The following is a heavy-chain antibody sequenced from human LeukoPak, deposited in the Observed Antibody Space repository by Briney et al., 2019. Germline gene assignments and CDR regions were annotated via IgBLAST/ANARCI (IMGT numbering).Heavy chain of an antibody. CDR1: GGSISSYC. J-gene: IGHJ5*02. V-gene: IGHV4-4*07. CDR2: ICSSGST. Sequence: SETLSLTCTVSGGSISSYCWIWIRQSAGKGLEWIGRICSSGSTVYNPSLKSRVTISSDMSNNQFSLKLTSVTAADTAVYYSARDRGTDGSDQLDPWGQGILVTVSS. D-gene: IGHD3-10*01. CDR3: ARDRGTDGSDQLDP.